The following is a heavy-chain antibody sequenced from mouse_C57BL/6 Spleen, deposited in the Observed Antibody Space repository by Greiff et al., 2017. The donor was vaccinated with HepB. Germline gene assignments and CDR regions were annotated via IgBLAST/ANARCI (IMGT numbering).Heavy chain of an antibody. V-gene: IGHV1-7*01. CDR3: ARGAYYSNYVGAMDY. CDR1: GYTFTSYW. J-gene: IGHJ4*01. CDR2: ITPSSGYT. Sequence: QVQLKQSGAELAKPGASVKLSCKASGYTFTSYWMHWVKQRPGQGLEWIGYITPSSGYTKYNQKFKDKATLTADKSSSTAYMQLSSLTYEDSAVYYCARGAYYSNYVGAMDYWGQGTSVTVSS. D-gene: IGHD2-5*01.